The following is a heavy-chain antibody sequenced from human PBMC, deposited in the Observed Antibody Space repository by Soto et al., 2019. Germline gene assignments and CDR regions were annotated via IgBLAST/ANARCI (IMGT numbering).Heavy chain of an antibody. CDR3: GRRIAVARMYYFDY. D-gene: IGHD6-19*01. CDR2: IYYSGST. J-gene: IGHJ4*02. Sequence: SETLSLTCTVSGGSVSSGSYYWSWIRQPPGKGLEWIGYIYYSGSTNYNPSLKRRGTISVDTSNNQFSLKLSCVTAADTAVYYCGRRIAVARMYYFDYWGQGTLVTVSS. CDR1: GGSVSSGSYY. V-gene: IGHV4-61*01.